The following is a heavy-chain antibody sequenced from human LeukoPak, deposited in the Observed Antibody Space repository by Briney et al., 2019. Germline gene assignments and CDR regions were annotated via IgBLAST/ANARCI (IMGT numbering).Heavy chain of an antibody. CDR3: ARGGVVTTTPRFDP. D-gene: IGHD1-1*01. Sequence: SETLSLTCTVSHGSIRSGRYYWSWLRQHPEKGLEWIGHIYHTGSTHYNASLKSRLTMSVDTSRNQFSLRLDSVTVADTAVYYCARGGVVTTTPRFDPWGQGTLVIVSS. CDR2: IYHTGST. V-gene: IGHV4-31*03. J-gene: IGHJ5*02. CDR1: HGSIRSGRYY.